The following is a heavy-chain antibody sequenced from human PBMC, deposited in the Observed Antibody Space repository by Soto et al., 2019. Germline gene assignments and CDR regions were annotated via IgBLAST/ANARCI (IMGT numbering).Heavy chain of an antibody. CDR3: AREVALYYYGMDV. D-gene: IGHD2-15*01. CDR2: IDPDDSET. CDR1: GLSFTSYW. J-gene: IGHJ6*02. Sequence: PGESLKISWKGSGLSFTSYWISWVRQMPGKGLEWMGRIDPDDSETNYSPSFQGHVTISVDKSISTAYLQWSSLKASDTAMYYCAREVALYYYGMDVWGQGTTVTVSS. V-gene: IGHV5-10-1*01.